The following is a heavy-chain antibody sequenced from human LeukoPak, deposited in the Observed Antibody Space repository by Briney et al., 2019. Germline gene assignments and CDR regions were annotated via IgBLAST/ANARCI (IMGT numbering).Heavy chain of an antibody. CDR3: SRGTLRVWSGSYTNLFDP. V-gene: IGHV4-30-4*08. D-gene: IGHD1-26*01. CDR1: GGSISSGDYY. CDR2: IYYSGST. J-gene: IGHJ5*02. Sequence: PSETLSLTCTVSGGSISSGDYYWGWIRQPPGKGLEWIGYIYYSGSTYYNPSLKSRLTISVKTSKNTFSRTLSSVTAADTAVYYCSRGTLRVWSGSYTNLFDPWGQGTLVTVSS.